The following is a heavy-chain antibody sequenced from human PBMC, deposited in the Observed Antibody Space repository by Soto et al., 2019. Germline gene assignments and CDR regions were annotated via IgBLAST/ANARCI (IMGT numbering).Heavy chain of an antibody. Sequence: ASVRVSSSASGGTFASYAITLVRQAPGQGLEWMGWMNPNNGNTGYAQKFQGRVTMTRNTSISTAYMELSSLRSEDTAVYYCARLRSNYYYYYMDGWGKGTTVTVS. CDR3: ARLRSNYYYYYMDG. V-gene: IGHV1-8*02. CDR2: MNPNNGNT. J-gene: IGHJ6*03. CDR1: GGTFASYA.